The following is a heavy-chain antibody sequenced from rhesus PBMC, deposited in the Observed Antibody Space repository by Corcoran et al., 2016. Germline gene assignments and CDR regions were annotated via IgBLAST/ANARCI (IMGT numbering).Heavy chain of an antibody. J-gene: IGHJ5-1*01. CDR2: ICWSDTK. Sequence: QVTLKESGPALVKPTQTLTLTCTFSGFSINTAETGVGWIRHPPGTALEWLASICWSDTKYYSTSLKSRLTISKDPSKNLVILTMTNMDPVDTATYYCARLPTRRFDVWGPGVLVTVSS. D-gene: IGHD3S6*01. CDR3: ARLPTRRFDV. V-gene: IGHV2-95*01. CDR1: GFSINTAETG.